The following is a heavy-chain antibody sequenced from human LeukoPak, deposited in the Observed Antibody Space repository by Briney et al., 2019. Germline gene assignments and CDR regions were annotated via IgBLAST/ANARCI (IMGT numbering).Heavy chain of an antibody. CDR2: FDPEDSET. CDR1: GYTLTELS. CDR3: ATRPLGFGEFNFDY. V-gene: IGHV1-24*01. J-gene: IGHJ4*02. D-gene: IGHD3-10*01. Sequence: ASVKVSCKVSGYTLTELSMHWVRQAPGKGLEWMGGFDPEDSETIYAQKFQGRVTMTEDTSTDTAYMELSSLRSEDTAVYYCATRPLGFGEFNFDYWGQGTLVTVSS.